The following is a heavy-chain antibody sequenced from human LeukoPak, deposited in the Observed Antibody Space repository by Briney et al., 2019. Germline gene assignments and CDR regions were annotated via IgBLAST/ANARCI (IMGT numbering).Heavy chain of an antibody. Sequence: SVKVSCKASGYTVTNYYMHWVRQAPGQGLEWMGGIIPIFGTANYAQKFQGRVTITADESTSTAHMELSSLRSEDTAVYYCARVRLQHYYYGMDVWGQGTTVTVSS. CDR1: GYTVTNYY. J-gene: IGHJ6*02. CDR3: ARVRLQHYYYGMDV. V-gene: IGHV1-69*13. D-gene: IGHD5-24*01. CDR2: IIPIFGTA.